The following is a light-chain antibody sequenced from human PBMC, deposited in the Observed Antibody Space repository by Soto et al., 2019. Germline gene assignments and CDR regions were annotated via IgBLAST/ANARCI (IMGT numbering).Light chain of an antibody. CDR3: QQYGSSSWT. CDR2: DAS. CDR1: QSVSSIY. Sequence: EIVLTQSPGTLSFSPGERATLSCRPSQSVSSIYLAWYQQEPGLAPRLLIYDASYRANGIPDRFSGSGSGTDFTLTISRLEPEDFVVYYCQQYGSSSWTFGQGTKVDIK. J-gene: IGKJ1*01. V-gene: IGKV3D-20*01.